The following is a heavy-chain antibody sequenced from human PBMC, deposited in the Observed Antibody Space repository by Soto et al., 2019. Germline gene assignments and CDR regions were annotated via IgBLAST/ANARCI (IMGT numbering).Heavy chain of an antibody. Sequence: WSMRLASSASGLTVNAYSMTWFRQAPGKGLEWVSTITSGRTYIYYADSVKGRVTISRDNAKKLLYLQLTTLRAEDTAVYYCARGEYSSAFDYWGQGALVTVSS. J-gene: IGHJ4*02. CDR1: GLTVNAYS. CDR3: ARGEYSSAFDY. CDR2: ITSGRTYI. D-gene: IGHD6-19*01. V-gene: IGHV3-21*01.